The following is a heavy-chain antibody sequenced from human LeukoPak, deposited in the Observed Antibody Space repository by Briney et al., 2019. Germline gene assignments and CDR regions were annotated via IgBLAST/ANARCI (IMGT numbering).Heavy chain of an antibody. J-gene: IGHJ6*03. D-gene: IGHD3-9*01. CDR1: GFTFSSYG. CDR3: AKQAQLRYFDWLLYGERYYYYYYYMDV. V-gene: IGHV3-23*01. Sequence: GGSLRLSCAASGFTFSSYGMSWVRQAPGKGLEWVSAISGSGGSTYYADSVKGRFTISRDNSKNTLYLQMNSLRAEDTAVYYCAKQAQLRYFDWLLYGERYYYYYYYMDVWGKGTTVTISS. CDR2: ISGSGGST.